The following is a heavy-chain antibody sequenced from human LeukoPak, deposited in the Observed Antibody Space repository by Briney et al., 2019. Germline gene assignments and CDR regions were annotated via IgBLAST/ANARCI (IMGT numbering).Heavy chain of an antibody. Sequence: GGSLRLSCAASGFTFDDYAMHWVRQPPGKGLEWVSGITWNSGSMGYADSVKGRFTISRDNAKNSLYLQMNSLRPEDTALYYCAKDSASNTWLLLNSWGQGTLVAVSS. CDR3: AKDSASNTWLLLNS. V-gene: IGHV3-9*01. CDR1: GFTFDDYA. D-gene: IGHD6-13*01. J-gene: IGHJ4*02. CDR2: ITWNSGSM.